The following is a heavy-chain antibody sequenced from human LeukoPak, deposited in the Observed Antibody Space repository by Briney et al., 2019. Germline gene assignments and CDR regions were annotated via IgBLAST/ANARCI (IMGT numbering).Heavy chain of an antibody. CDR1: GYSFTTYW. Sequence: GESLKISCKGSGYSFTTYWIGWVRQMPGKGLEWMGIIYPGDSDTRYSPSFQGQVTISADKSINTAYLQWSSPKASDTAMYYCARHAYDYVWRSYRYQNWFDPWGQGTLVTDSS. D-gene: IGHD3-16*02. CDR3: ARHAYDYVWRSYRYQNWFDP. J-gene: IGHJ5*02. CDR2: IYPGDSDT. V-gene: IGHV5-51*01.